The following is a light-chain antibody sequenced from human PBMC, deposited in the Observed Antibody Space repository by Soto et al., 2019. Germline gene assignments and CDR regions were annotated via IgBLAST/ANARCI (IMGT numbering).Light chain of an antibody. CDR1: QSVNSN. CDR3: QQYNNWPFS. CDR2: DVS. J-gene: IGKJ5*01. V-gene: IGKV3-15*01. Sequence: EIVMTQSPATLSVSPVGRATLSCMASQSVNSNYLAWYQQHPGQPPRLLIYDVSIRATGVPARFSGTGSETDFTLTISGLQSEDSAVYFCQQYNNWPFSFGQGTRLEIK.